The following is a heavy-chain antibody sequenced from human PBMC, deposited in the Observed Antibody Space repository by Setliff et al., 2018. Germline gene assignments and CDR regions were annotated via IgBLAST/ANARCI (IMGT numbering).Heavy chain of an antibody. D-gene: IGHD6-25*01. Sequence: SLRLSCAASGFTFSTYSMHWVRQAPGKGLEWVSSISPSSIYIYYADSVKGRFTISRDNAKNSLYLQMNSLGAEDTAVYYCARSPANGGHDAFDIWGQGTMVTVSS. V-gene: IGHV3-21*01. J-gene: IGHJ3*02. CDR1: GFTFSTYS. CDR3: ARSPANGGHDAFDI. CDR2: ISPSSIYI.